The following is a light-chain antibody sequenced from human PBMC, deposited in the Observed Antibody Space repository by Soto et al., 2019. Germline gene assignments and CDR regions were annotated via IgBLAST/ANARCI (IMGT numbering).Light chain of an antibody. J-gene: IGLJ3*02. V-gene: IGLV2-11*01. CDR2: DVN. CDR3: CSYASGSALWV. CDR1: SSDVGSYNY. Sequence: QSALTQPRSVSGSPGQSVTISCTGTSSDVGSYNYVSWYQQYPGKAPKVMMYDVNRRPSGVPDRFSGSKSGNTASLTISGIQAEDEADYYCCSYASGSALWVFGGGTKLTVL.